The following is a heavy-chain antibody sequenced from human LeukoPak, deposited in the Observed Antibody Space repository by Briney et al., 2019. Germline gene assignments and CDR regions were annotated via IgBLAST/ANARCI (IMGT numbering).Heavy chain of an antibody. CDR3: ARVVVPAATVYYYYYMDV. CDR2: IYTSGST. V-gene: IGHV4-4*07. J-gene: IGHJ6*03. Sequence: SETLSLTCTVSGGSISSYYWSWIRQPPGKGLEWIGRIYTSGSTNYNPSLKSRVTMSVDTSKNQFSLKLSSVTAADTAVYYCARVVVPAATVYYYYYMDVWGKGTTVTVSS. CDR1: GGSISSYY. D-gene: IGHD2-2*01.